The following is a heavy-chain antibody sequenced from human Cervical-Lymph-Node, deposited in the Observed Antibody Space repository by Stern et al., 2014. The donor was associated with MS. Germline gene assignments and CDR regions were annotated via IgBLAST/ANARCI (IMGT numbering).Heavy chain of an antibody. Sequence: QLVQSGAEVKKPGASVKVSCKASGYTFTSYGISWVRQAPGQGLEWLGWLSAYNGNTNYAQKLQGRVTMTTDTSTSTAYMELRSLRSDDTAVYYCARDKVVVVAATPMGYWGQGTLVTVSS. V-gene: IGHV1-18*01. CDR1: GYTFTSYG. CDR2: LSAYNGNT. CDR3: ARDKVVVVAATPMGY. D-gene: IGHD2-15*01. J-gene: IGHJ4*02.